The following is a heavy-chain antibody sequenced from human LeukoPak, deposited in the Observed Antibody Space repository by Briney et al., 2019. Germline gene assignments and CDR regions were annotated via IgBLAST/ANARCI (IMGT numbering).Heavy chain of an antibody. CDR2: ISYDGSNK. Sequence: GGSLRLSCAASGFTFSNYAMPWVRQAPGKGLEWVAVISYDGSNKYYADSVKGRFTISRGNAKNSLYLQMNSLRAEDTAVYYCAREYSSSSGRAFDIWGQGTMVVVSS. CDR3: AREYSSSSGRAFDI. D-gene: IGHD6-6*01. CDR1: GFTFSNYA. V-gene: IGHV3-30-3*01. J-gene: IGHJ3*02.